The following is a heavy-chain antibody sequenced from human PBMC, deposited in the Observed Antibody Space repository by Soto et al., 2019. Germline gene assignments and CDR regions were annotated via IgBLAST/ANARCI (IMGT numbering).Heavy chain of an antibody. Sequence: SETLSLTCTVSGGSISSGGYYWSWIRQHPGKGLEWIGYIYYSGSTNYNPSLKSRVTISVDTSKNQFSLKLSSVTAADTAVYYCARGRGYCSGGICYNPPYHNWFDPWGQGTLVTVSS. V-gene: IGHV4-61*08. CDR1: GGSISSGGYY. J-gene: IGHJ5*02. CDR2: IYYSGST. CDR3: ARGRGYCSGGICYNPPYHNWFDP. D-gene: IGHD2-15*01.